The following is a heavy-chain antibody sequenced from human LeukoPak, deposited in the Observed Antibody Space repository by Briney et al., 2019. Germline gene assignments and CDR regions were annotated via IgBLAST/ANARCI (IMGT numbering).Heavy chain of an antibody. J-gene: IGHJ4*02. Sequence: GGSLRLSCAASGFTFSSFWMHWVRQVPGKGLVWVSGINSDGTIRSYADSVKGRFSISRDNAKTTVYLQMNSLGVEDTAVYYCARGGYGAHMGWGQGTLVTVSS. V-gene: IGHV3-74*01. CDR3: ARGGYGAHMG. D-gene: IGHD4/OR15-4a*01. CDR1: GFTFSSFW. CDR2: INSDGTIR.